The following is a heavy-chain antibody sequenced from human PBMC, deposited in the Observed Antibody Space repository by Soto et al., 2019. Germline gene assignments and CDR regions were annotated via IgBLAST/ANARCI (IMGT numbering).Heavy chain of an antibody. Sequence: PGGSLRLSCAASGFTFSSYSMNWVRQAPGKGLEWVSSISSSSSYIDYADSVKGRFTISRDNAKNTLYLQMNSLGADDTAVYYCAKSPGMYYYDSSGYYHYDYWGQGTLVTVSS. CDR1: GFTFSSYS. V-gene: IGHV3-21*04. CDR3: AKSPGMYYYDSSGYYHYDY. J-gene: IGHJ4*02. D-gene: IGHD3-22*01. CDR2: ISSSSSYI.